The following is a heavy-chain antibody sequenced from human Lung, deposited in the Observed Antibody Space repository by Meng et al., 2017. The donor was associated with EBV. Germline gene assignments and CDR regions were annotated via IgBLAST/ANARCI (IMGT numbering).Heavy chain of an antibody. CDR2: IYWDDDY. CDR1: GFSIITGGVG. D-gene: IGHD6-19*01. CDR3: APRPVAGYFDY. V-gene: IGHV2-5*02. J-gene: IGHJ4*02. Sequence: QITFKAPGPMLPKPTQTLTPTVPFSGFSIITGGVGVGWIRQPPGKALEWLAIIYWDDDYRYIPSLESRLSITKDTSKNQVVLTMTNMDPVDTATYSCAPRPVAGYFDYWGQGTLVTVSS.